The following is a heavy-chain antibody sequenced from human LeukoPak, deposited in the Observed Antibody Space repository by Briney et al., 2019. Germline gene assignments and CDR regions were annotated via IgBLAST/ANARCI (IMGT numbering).Heavy chain of an antibody. V-gene: IGHV3-30*04. D-gene: IGHD3-3*01. Sequence: GGSLRLSCAASGFTFSSYAMHWVRQAPGKGLEWVAVISYDGSNKYYADSVKGRFTISRDNSKNTLYLQMNSLRAEDTAVYYCAREAPSNLEWLQGWFDPWGQGTLVTVSS. J-gene: IGHJ5*02. CDR2: ISYDGSNK. CDR3: AREAPSNLEWLQGWFDP. CDR1: GFTFSSYA.